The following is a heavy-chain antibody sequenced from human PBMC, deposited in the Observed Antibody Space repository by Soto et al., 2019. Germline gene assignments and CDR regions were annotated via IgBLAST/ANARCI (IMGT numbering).Heavy chain of an antibody. D-gene: IGHD4-17*01. Sequence: SETLSLTCTVSGGSVSSGSYYWSWIRQPPGKGLEWIGYIYNSGSTNYNPSLKSRVTISVDTSKNQFSLKLSSVTAADTAVYYCAGGLVTTLHYWGQGTLVTVSS. CDR1: GGSVSSGSYY. CDR3: AGGLVTTLHY. CDR2: IYNSGST. J-gene: IGHJ4*02. V-gene: IGHV4-61*01.